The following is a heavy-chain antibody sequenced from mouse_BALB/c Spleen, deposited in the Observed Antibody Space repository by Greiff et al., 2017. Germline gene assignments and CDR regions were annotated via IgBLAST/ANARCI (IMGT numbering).Heavy chain of an antibody. V-gene: IGHV1S135*01. D-gene: IGHD2-12*01. J-gene: IGHJ4*01. CDR1: GYSFTGYN. CDR3: ARLRRGYAMDY. Sequence: EVKLQESGPELEKPGASVKISCKASGYSFTGYNMNWVKQSNGKSLEWIGNIDPYYGGTSYNQKFKGKATLTVDKSSSTAYVDLSSLTSEDSAVYYCARLRRGYAMDYWGQGTSVTVSS. CDR2: IDPYYGGT.